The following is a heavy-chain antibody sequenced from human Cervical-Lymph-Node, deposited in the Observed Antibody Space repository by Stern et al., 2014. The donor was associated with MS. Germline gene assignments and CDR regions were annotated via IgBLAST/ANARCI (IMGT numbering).Heavy chain of an antibody. CDR3: SKAGYDTLTGYIYYFDY. CDR2: ISWDSGTI. J-gene: IGHJ4*02. V-gene: IGHV3-9*01. CDR1: GFTFDDYA. D-gene: IGHD3-9*01. Sequence: QLVDSGGGLVQPGRSLRLSCAASGFTFDDYAMHWVRQAPGKGLEWVSGISWDSGTIGYADSVKGRFTISRDNAKNSLYLQMNSLRAEDTALYYCSKAGYDTLTGYIYYFDYWGQGTLVTVSP.